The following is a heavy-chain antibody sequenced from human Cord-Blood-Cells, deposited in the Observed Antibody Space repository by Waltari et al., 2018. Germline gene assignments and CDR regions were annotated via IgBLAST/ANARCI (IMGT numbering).Heavy chain of an antibody. V-gene: IGHV4-4*02. Sequence: QVQLQESGPGLVKPSGTLSLTCVVSGGPISSSNWRRCVRQPRGKGLEWIGELYHSGSTNYNPSLKSRVTISVDKSKNQFSLKLSSVTAADTAVYYCAREGHYYDSSGYYAFDIWGQGTMVTVSS. J-gene: IGHJ3*02. D-gene: IGHD3-22*01. CDR3: AREGHYYDSSGYYAFDI. CDR1: GGPISSSNW. CDR2: LYHSGST.